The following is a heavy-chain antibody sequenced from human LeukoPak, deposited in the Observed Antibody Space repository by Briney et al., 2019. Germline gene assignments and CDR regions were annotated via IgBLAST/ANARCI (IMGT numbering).Heavy chain of an antibody. D-gene: IGHD2-2*01. CDR1: GFSVGNNY. CDR2: IKGDGSDI. Sequence: GGSLRLSGAASGFSVGNNYMSWVRQAPGKGLVWVSRIKGDGSDITYADSVKGRFTISRDNAKNTLYLQMNSLRAEDTAVYYCATNTYADYVSFDIWGQGTMVTVSS. J-gene: IGHJ3*02. CDR3: ATNTYADYVSFDI. V-gene: IGHV3-74*01.